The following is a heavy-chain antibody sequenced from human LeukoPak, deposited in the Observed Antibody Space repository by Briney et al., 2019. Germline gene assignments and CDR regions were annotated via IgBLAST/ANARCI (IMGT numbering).Heavy chain of an antibody. CDR1: GGSISSGSYY. CDR3: ARHHYYGSGTYDY. V-gene: IGHV4-61*02. CDR2: IYTSGNT. J-gene: IGHJ4*02. Sequence: PSETLSLTCTVSGGSISSGSYYWSWIRQPAGKGLEWIGRIYTSGNTNYNPSLKSRVTISVDTSKNQFSLKLSSVTAADTAVYYCARHHYYGSGTYDYWGQGTLVTVSS. D-gene: IGHD3-10*01.